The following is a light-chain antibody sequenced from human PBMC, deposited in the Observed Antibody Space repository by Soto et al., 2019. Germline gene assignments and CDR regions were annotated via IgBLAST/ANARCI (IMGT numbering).Light chain of an antibody. J-gene: IGKJ4*01. V-gene: IGKV3-15*01. CDR1: QNVFNN. CDR3: KQYNQWLT. CDR2: GAS. Sequence: EIVVTQSPVTLSVSPGETATLSCRASQNVFNNLAWYQVKPGQAPRLLIYGASTRATGIPVRFSGSGSGTDFTLTIHSLQSEDFAVYSWKQYNQWLTFGGGTKVEIK.